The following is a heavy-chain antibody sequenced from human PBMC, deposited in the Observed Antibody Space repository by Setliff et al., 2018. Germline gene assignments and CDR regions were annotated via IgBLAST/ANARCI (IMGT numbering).Heavy chain of an antibody. J-gene: IGHJ1*01. CDR1: GGSISSSSYY. CDR3: ARDPWQWLTTFTSAEYFQH. Sequence: SETLSLTCTVSGGSISSSSYYWGWIRQPPGKGLVWIGSIYYSGSTYYNPSLKSRVTISVDTSKNQFSLKLSSVTASYTAVYYGARDPWQWLTTFTSAEYFQHWGQGTLVTVSS. D-gene: IGHD6-19*01. CDR2: IYYSGST. V-gene: IGHV4-39*07.